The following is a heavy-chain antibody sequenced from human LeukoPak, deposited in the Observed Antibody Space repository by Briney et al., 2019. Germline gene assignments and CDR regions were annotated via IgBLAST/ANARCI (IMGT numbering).Heavy chain of an antibody. CDR3: ARGFRGDNFDY. D-gene: IGHD7-27*01. CDR1: GYSISSGYY. Sequence: SETLSLTCTVSGYSISSGYYWGWIRQPPGKGLEWIGSIYHSGSTYYNPSLKSRVTISVDTSKNQFSLKLSSVTAADTALYFCARGFRGDNFDYWGQGTLVTVSS. CDR2: IYHSGST. J-gene: IGHJ4*02. V-gene: IGHV4-38-2*02.